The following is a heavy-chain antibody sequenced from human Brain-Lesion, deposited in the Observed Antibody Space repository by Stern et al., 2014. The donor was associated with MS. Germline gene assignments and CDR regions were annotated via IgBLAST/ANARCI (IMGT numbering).Heavy chain of an antibody. Sequence: QVQLMQSGPGLLKPSQTLSLTCTVSGFSTSRRVYYWRLIRPPPGLGLGWCWSIYSNGNSLYNPSLKSRLTISLDTSKNQLSLMRNSVTATDTAVYYCARGPLEGIDMKPFFYAMDVWGHGTTVTVSS. V-gene: IGHV4-30-4*01. D-gene: IGHD1-1*01. CDR1: GFSTSRRVYY. CDR3: ARGPLEGIDMKPFFYAMDV. CDR2: IYSNGNS. J-gene: IGHJ6*02.